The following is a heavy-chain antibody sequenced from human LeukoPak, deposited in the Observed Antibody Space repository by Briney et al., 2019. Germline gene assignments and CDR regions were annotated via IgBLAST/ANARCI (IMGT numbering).Heavy chain of an antibody. V-gene: IGHV4-34*01. CDR2: MDHSGST. CDR1: GGSFSGHY. Sequence: SETLSLTCAVSGGSFSGHYWSWIRQPPRKGLEWIGEMDHSGSTNYNPSLKSRVTISVDTSKNQFSLNLSSVTAADTAVYYCARGQGDAWSGYVLNVWGKGTTVTVSS. CDR3: ARGQGDAWSGYVLNV. D-gene: IGHD3-3*01. J-gene: IGHJ6*04.